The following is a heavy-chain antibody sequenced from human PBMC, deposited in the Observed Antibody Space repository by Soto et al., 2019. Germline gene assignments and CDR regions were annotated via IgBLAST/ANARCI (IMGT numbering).Heavy chain of an antibody. V-gene: IGHV3-48*01. CDR2: ISGSSSTI. Sequence: EVQLVESGGGLVQPGGSLRLSCAASGFTFSSYSMNWVRQAPGKGLEWVSYISGSSSTIYYADSVKGRFTISRDNAQNSLYLQMNSLRAEDTAVYYCARGAYYYDSSGVSYWGQGTLVTVSS. J-gene: IGHJ4*02. D-gene: IGHD3-22*01. CDR1: GFTFSSYS. CDR3: ARGAYYYDSSGVSY.